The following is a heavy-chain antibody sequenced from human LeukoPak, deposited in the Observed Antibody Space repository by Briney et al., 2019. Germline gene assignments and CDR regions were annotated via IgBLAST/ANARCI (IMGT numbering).Heavy chain of an antibody. J-gene: IGHJ4*02. V-gene: IGHV1-69*05. CDR3: ARDPLGYDSSGYYDY. CDR2: IIPIFGTA. D-gene: IGHD3-22*01. CDR1: GGTFSSYA. Sequence: SVKVSCKASGGTFSSYAISWVRQAPGRGLEWMGRIIPIFGTANYAQKFQGRVPITTDESTSTAYMELSSLRSEDTAVYYCARDPLGYDSSGYYDYWGQGTLVTVSS.